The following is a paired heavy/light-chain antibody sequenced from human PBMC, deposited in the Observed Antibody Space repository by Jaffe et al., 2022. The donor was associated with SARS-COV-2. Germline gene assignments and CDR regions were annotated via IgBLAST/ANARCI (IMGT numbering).Light chain of an antibody. CDR3: SSYTSGSTWV. CDR1: SSDLGAYNY. CDR2: DVS. Sequence: QSALTQPASVSGSPGQSITISCTGTSSDLGAYNYVSWYQHHPGKAPKLMIYDVSDRPSGVSNRFSGSKSGNTASLSISGLQAEDEADYYCSSYTSGSTWVFGGGTKLTVL. V-gene: IGLV2-14*03. J-gene: IGLJ3*02.
Heavy chain of an antibody. CDR3: ARLLERRRSSAFDI. Sequence: QVQLVESGGGLVKPGGSLRLSCAASGFTFSDYYMSWIRQAPGKGLEWLSYISSSGSTIYYADSVKGRFTISRDNAKNSLYLQMNSLSAEDTAVYYCARLLERRRSSAFDIWGQGTMVTVSS. CDR2: ISSSGSTI. D-gene: IGHD1-1*01. CDR1: GFTFSDYY. V-gene: IGHV3-11*01. J-gene: IGHJ3*02.